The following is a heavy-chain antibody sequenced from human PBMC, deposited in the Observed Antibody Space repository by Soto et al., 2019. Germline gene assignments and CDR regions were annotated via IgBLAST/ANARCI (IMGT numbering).Heavy chain of an antibody. V-gene: IGHV4-59*08. J-gene: IGHJ6*02. CDR3: ARRLTGVGATFYYYGMDV. Sequence: SETLSLTCTVSGGSISSYYWSWIRQPPGKGLEWIGYIYYSGSTNYNPSLKSRVTISVDTSKNQFSLKLSSVTAADTAVYYCARRLTGVGATFYYYGMDVWGQGTTVTVSS. CDR1: GGSISSYY. D-gene: IGHD1-26*01. CDR2: IYYSGST.